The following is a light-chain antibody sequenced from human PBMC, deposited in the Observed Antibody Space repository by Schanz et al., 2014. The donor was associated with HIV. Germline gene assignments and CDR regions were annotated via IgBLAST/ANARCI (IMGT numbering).Light chain of an antibody. CDR1: SSDIGTFNY. V-gene: IGLV2-14*03. Sequence: QSALTQPASVSGSPGQSITISCTGTSSDIGTFNYVSWYQQHPGKAPKLIIYDVSNRPSGVSNRFFGSKSGNTASLTISGLQAEDEADYYCSSYTSSSSVIFGGGTQLTVL. CDR2: DVS. J-gene: IGLJ2*01. CDR3: SSYTSSSSVI.